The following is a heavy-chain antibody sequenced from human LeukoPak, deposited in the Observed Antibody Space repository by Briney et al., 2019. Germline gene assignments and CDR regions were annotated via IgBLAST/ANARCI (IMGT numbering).Heavy chain of an antibody. D-gene: IGHD1-1*01. Sequence: GGSLRLSCAASGFTFSSYSMNWVRQAPGKGLEWVSSISSSSSYIYYADSVKGRFTISRDNAKNSLYLQMNSLRAEDTAVYYCARDGPNDAGYFDYWGQGTLVTVSS. V-gene: IGHV3-21*01. J-gene: IGHJ4*02. CDR2: ISSSSSYI. CDR1: GFTFSSYS. CDR3: ARDGPNDAGYFDY.